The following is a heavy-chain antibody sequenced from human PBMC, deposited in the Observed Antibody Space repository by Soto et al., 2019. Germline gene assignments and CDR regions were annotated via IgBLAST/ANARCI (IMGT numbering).Heavy chain of an antibody. CDR3: AREETAWPLAYGLDV. V-gene: IGHV3-21*01. CDR1: GFTLSTYS. J-gene: IGHJ6*02. Sequence: PGGSLRLSCAASGFTLSTYSMHWVRQAPGKGLEWVSSIGTRSDIYYADSVKGRFTISRDNAKNSLSLQMNSLRAEDTGVYYCAREETAWPLAYGLDVWGQGTTVTVSS. D-gene: IGHD2-21*02. CDR2: IGTRSDI.